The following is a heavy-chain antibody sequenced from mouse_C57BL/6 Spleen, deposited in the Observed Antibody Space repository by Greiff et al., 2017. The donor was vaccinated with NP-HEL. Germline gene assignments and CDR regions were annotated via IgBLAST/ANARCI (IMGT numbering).Heavy chain of an antibody. D-gene: IGHD2-3*01. V-gene: IGHV1-78*01. CDR2: IYPRDGST. CDR1: GYTFTDHT. Sequence: QVQLQQSDAELVKPGASVKISCKVSGYTFTDHTIHWMKQRPEQGLEWIGYIYPRDGSTKYNEKFKGKATLTADKSSSTAYMQLNSLTSEDSAVYFCARVDGVYYVSLYFDVWGTGTPVTVSS. J-gene: IGHJ1*03. CDR3: ARVDGVYYVSLYFDV.